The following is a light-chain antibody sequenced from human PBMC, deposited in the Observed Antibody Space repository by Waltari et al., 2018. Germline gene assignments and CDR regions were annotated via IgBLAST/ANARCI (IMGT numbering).Light chain of an antibody. CDR3: STWDNSLSGWV. V-gene: IGLV10-54*04. Sequence: QAGLTQPPSVSKGLRQTATLTCIANSNNFGNLGAASLQQHQGHPPTLLPSRNNNRPSGISERFSASRSGNTASLTITGLQPEDEADYFCSTWDNSLSGWVFGGGTKLTVL. CDR2: RNN. J-gene: IGLJ3*02. CDR1: SNNFGNLG.